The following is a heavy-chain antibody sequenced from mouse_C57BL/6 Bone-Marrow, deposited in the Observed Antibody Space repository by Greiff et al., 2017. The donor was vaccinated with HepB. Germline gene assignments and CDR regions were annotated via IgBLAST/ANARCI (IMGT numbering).Heavy chain of an antibody. D-gene: IGHD1-1*01. J-gene: IGHJ3*01. V-gene: IGHV1-9*01. CDR2: ILPGSGST. Sequence: QVQLKQSGAELMKPGASVKLSCKATGYKFTGYWIEWVKQRPGHGLEWIGEILPGSGSTNYNEQFKGKATFTADTSSNTAYMQLSSLTTEDSAIYYCARGHYYYYGPWLAYWGQGTLVTVSA. CDR1: GYKFTGYW. CDR3: ARGHYYYYGPWLAY.